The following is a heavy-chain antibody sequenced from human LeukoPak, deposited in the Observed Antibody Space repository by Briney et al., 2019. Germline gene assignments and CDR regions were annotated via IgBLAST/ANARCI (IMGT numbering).Heavy chain of an antibody. CDR2: ISSSSSYI. CDR1: GFTFSSYS. J-gene: IGHJ4*02. V-gene: IGHV3-21*01. D-gene: IGHD3-22*01. CDR3: ARETQANYYDSSGYDY. Sequence: PGGSLRLSCAASGFTFSSYSMNWVRQAPGKGLEWVSSISSSSSYIYYADSVKGRFTISRDNAKNSLYLQMNSLRAEDTAVYYCARETQANYYDSSGYDYWGQGTLVTVSS.